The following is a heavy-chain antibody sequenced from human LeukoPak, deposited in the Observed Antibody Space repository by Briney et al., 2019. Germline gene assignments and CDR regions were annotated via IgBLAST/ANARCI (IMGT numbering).Heavy chain of an antibody. CDR3: ASPDCSSTSCYTQNAFDI. D-gene: IGHD2-2*02. CDR1: GGTFSSYA. Sequence: SVKVSCKASGGTFSSYAISWVRQAPGQGLEWMGGIIPIFGTANYAQKFQGRVTITTDESTSTAYMELSSLRSEDTAVYYCASPDCSSTSCYTQNAFDIWGQGTMVTVSS. V-gene: IGHV1-69*05. CDR2: IIPIFGTA. J-gene: IGHJ3*02.